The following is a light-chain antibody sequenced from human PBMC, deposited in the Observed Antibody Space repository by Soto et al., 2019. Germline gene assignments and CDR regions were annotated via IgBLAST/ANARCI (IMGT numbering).Light chain of an antibody. CDR2: GAS. CDR3: QQSYSTPVT. Sequence: EIVMTQSPATLSVSPVERATLSCRASQSVSSSYIAWYQQRPGQTPSLLIYGASTRATGIPDRFSGSGSGTDFTLTISSLQPEDFATYYGQQSYSTPVTFGQGTRLEIK. V-gene: IGKV3D-7*01. J-gene: IGKJ5*01. CDR1: QSVSSSY.